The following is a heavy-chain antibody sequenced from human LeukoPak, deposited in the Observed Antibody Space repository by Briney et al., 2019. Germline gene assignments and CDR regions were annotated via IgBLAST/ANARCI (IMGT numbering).Heavy chain of an antibody. V-gene: IGHV4-59*01. D-gene: IGHD3-16*02. CDR3: ARVADYDYVWGSYRFDY. CDR2: IYYSGST. Sequence: SETLSLTCTVSGGSISSYYWSWIRQPPGKGLEWFGYIYYSGSTNYNPSLKSRVTISVDTSKNQFSLKLSSVTAADTAVYYCARVADYDYVWGSYRFDYWGQGTLVTVSS. J-gene: IGHJ4*02. CDR1: GGSISSYY.